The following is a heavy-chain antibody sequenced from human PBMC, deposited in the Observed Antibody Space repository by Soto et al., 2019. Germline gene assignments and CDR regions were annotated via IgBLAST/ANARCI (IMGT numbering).Heavy chain of an antibody. J-gene: IGHJ6*03. CDR3: ARAPRSGGLFYYCMDV. CDR2: IYYSGST. CDR1: GGSISSGGYY. Sequence: SETLSLTCTVSGGSISSGGYYWSWIRQHPGKGLEWIGYIYYSGSTYYNPSLKSRVTISVDTSKSQFSLKLSSVTAADTAVYYCARAPRSGGLFYYCMDVWGKGTTVTVSS. V-gene: IGHV4-31*03.